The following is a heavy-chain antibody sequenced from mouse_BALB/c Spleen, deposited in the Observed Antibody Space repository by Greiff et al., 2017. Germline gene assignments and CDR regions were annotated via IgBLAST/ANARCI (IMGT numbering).Heavy chain of an antibody. CDR2: INPSNGGT. CDR1: GYTFTSYY. CDR3: TREGLRWGGYFDV. Sequence: QVQLKESGAELVKPGASVKLSCKASGYTFTSYYMYWVKQRPGQGLEWIGEINPSNGGTNFNEKFKSKATLTVDKSSSTAYMQLSSLTSEDSAVYYCTREGLRWGGYFDVWGAGTTVTVSS. D-gene: IGHD1-1*01. J-gene: IGHJ1*01. V-gene: IGHV1S81*02.